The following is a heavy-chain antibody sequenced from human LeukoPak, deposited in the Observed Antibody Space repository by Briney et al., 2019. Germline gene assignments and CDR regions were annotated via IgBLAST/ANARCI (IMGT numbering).Heavy chain of an antibody. Sequence: SETLSLTCTVSGVSISSSNSYWGWIRQPPGKGLEWIGSIYYSGNTYYNASLKSQVSISIDTSKNQFSLRLTSVTAADTAMYYCVRGEYNRGWSLSDYWGQGTLVTVSS. J-gene: IGHJ4*02. V-gene: IGHV4-39*01. CDR1: GVSISSSNSY. D-gene: IGHD6-19*01. CDR2: IYYSGNT. CDR3: VRGEYNRGWSLSDY.